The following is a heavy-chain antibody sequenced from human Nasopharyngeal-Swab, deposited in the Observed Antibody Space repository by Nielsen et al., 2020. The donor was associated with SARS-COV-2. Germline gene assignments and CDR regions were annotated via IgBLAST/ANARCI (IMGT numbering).Heavy chain of an antibody. CDR3: AREGGYRYGYRLYYYYGMDV. CDR2: ISYDRSNK. J-gene: IGHJ6*02. Sequence: VRQMPGKGLEWVAVISYDRSNKYYADSVKGRFTISRDNSKNTLYLQMNSLRAEDTAVYYCAREGGYRYGYRLYYYYGMDVWGQGTTVTVSS. V-gene: IGHV3-30-3*01. D-gene: IGHD5-18*01.